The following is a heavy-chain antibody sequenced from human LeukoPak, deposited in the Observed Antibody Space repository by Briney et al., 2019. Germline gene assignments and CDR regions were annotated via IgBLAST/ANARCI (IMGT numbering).Heavy chain of an antibody. Sequence: GGSLRLSCAASGFTFSSYGMHWVRQSPGKGLEWVAFIRYDGSNKYYADSVKGRFTISRDNSKNTLYLQMNSLRAEDTAVYYCAAEIRYHDFWSPSGWGQGTLVTVSS. D-gene: IGHD3-3*01. CDR1: GFTFSSYG. CDR3: AAEIRYHDFWSPSG. V-gene: IGHV3-30*02. CDR2: IRYDGSNK. J-gene: IGHJ4*02.